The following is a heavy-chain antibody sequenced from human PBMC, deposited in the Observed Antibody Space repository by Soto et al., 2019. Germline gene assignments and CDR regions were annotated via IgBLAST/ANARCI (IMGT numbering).Heavy chain of an antibody. V-gene: IGHV3-48*02. D-gene: IGHD3-3*01. J-gene: IGHJ6*02. CDR1: GFTFSSYS. Sequence: PGGYLGLSCAASGFTFSSYSMNWVRQAPGKGLEWVSYISSSSSTIYYADSVKGRFTISRDNAKNSLYLQMNSLRDEDTAVYYCARVGFWSLYYYYYGMDVWGQVTTSTVP. CDR2: ISSSSSTI. CDR3: ARVGFWSLYYYYYGMDV.